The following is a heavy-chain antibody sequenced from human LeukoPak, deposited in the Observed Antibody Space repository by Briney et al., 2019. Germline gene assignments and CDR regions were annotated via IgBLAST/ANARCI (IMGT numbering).Heavy chain of an antibody. Sequence: SETLSLTCTVSGGSISSYYWSWIRQPPGKGLEWIGEINHSGSTYYNPSLKGRVTISVDTSKNQFSLKLSSVTAADTALYYCARGDSAARMGYWGQGTLVTVSS. V-gene: IGHV4-34*01. D-gene: IGHD1-14*01. CDR3: ARGDSAARMGY. CDR2: INHSGST. J-gene: IGHJ4*02. CDR1: GGSISSYY.